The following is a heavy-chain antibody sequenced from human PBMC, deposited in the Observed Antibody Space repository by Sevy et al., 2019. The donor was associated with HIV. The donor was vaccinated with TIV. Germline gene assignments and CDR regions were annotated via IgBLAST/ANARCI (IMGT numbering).Heavy chain of an antibody. D-gene: IGHD2-8*01. CDR1: GFTFSNYA. CDR3: AKSLEYCTNGVCGYSDY. CDR2: ISGSGGST. Sequence: GGSLRLSCAASGFTFSNYAMTWVRQAPGKGLEWVSGISGSGGSTNYADSVKGRFTISRDNSKNTLYLQMNSLRAEDTAVHYCAKSLEYCTNGVCGYSDYWGQGTLVTVSS. V-gene: IGHV3-23*01. J-gene: IGHJ4*02.